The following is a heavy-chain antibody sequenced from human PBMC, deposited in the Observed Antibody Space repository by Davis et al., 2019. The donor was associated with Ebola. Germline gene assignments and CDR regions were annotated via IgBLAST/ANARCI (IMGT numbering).Heavy chain of an antibody. Sequence: SVKVSCKASGGTFSSYAISWVRQAPGQGLEWMGGIIPIFGTANYAQKFQGRVTITADESTSTAYMGLRSLRSDDTAVYYCARDLTTVTTNWFDPWGQGTLVTVSS. CDR1: GGTFSSYA. CDR3: ARDLTTVTTNWFDP. J-gene: IGHJ5*02. V-gene: IGHV1-69*13. CDR2: IIPIFGTA. D-gene: IGHD4-17*01.